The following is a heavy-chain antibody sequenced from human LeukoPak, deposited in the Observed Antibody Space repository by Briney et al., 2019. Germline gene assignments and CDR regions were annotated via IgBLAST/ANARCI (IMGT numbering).Heavy chain of an antibody. CDR3: ARGPYGSGSYYKANLGYYYYGMDV. V-gene: IGHV1-8*01. D-gene: IGHD3-10*01. CDR1: GYTFTSYD. J-gene: IGHJ6*02. Sequence: GASVKVSCKASGYTFTSYDINWVRQATGQGLEWMGWMNPNSGNTGYAQKFQGRVTMTRNTSISTAYMELSSLRSEDTAVYYCARGPYGSGSYYKANLGYYYYGMDVWGQGTTVTVSS. CDR2: MNPNSGNT.